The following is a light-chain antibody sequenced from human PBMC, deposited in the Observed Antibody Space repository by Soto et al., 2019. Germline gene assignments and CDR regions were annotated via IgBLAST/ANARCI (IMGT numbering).Light chain of an antibody. CDR1: QSVDIN. Sequence: EIVMTQSPATLSVSPGERATLSCRASQSVDINLAWYQQKPGQAPRLLIYGASSRATGIPDRFSGSGSGTDFTLTISRLEPEDFAVYYCQQYGSSLSWAFGQGTKVDTK. CDR2: GAS. J-gene: IGKJ1*01. CDR3: QQYGSSLSWA. V-gene: IGKV3-20*01.